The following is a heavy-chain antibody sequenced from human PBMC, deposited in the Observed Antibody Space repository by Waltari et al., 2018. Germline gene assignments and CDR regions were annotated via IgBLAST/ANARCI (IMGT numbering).Heavy chain of an antibody. Sequence: EVQLVESGGGLIQPGGSLRLYCAASGFTVSSNYMSWFRRAPGKGLEWGSVSYSGGSTYYADSLKGLFTSSRDNSKNTLYLQMNSLRAEDTAVYYCARDRGLAGPAFDIWGQGTMVTVSS. CDR2: SYSGGST. CDR1: GFTVSSNY. J-gene: IGHJ3*02. CDR3: ARDRGLAGPAFDI. V-gene: IGHV3-53*01. D-gene: IGHD2-15*01.